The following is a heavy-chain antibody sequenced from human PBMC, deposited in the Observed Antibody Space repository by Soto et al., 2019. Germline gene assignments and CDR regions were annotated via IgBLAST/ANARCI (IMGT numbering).Heavy chain of an antibody. CDR3: ARHRDCSSTSCYLYYYYYMDV. J-gene: IGHJ6*03. CDR1: GGSISSSSYY. CDR2: IYYSGST. V-gene: IGHV4-39*01. Sequence: PSETLSLTCTVSGGSISSSSYYWGWIRQPPGKGLEWIGSIYYSGSTYYNPSLKSRVTISVDTSKNQFSLKLSSVTAADTAVYYCARHRDCSSTSCYLYYYYYMDVWGKGTTVTVSS. D-gene: IGHD2-2*01.